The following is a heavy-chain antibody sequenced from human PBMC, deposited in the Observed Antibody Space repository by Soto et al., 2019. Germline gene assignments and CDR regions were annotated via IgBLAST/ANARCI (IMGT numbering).Heavy chain of an antibody. CDR3: ARRHCSSTSCCGGMDV. Sequence: GESLKISCKGSGYSFTSYWIGWVRQMPGKGLEWMGIIYPGDSDTRYSPSFQGQVTISADKSISTAYLQWSSLKASDTAMYYCARRHCSSTSCCGGMDVWGQGTTVTVSS. CDR2: IYPGDSDT. CDR1: GYSFTSYW. J-gene: IGHJ6*02. D-gene: IGHD2-2*01. V-gene: IGHV5-51*01.